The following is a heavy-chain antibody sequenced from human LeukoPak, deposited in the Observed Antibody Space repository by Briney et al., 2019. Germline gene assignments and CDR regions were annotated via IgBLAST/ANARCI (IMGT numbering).Heavy chain of an antibody. D-gene: IGHD6-13*01. CDR3: ARAPSSSWYYYGMDV. CDR2: IYPGDSDT. J-gene: IGHJ6*02. CDR1: GYSFTSYW. V-gene: IGHV5-51*01. Sequence: GESLKLSCKGSGYSFTSYWIGWVRQMPGKGLEWMGIIYPGDSDTRYSPSFQGQVTISADKSISTAYLQWSSLKASDTAMYYCARAPSSSWYYYGMDVWGQGTTVTVSS.